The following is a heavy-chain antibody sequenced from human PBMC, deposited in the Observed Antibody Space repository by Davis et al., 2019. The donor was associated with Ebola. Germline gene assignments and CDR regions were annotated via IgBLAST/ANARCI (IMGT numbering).Heavy chain of an antibody. CDR3: ARGYTAGGYYYGMDV. Sequence: GESLKISCAASGFTFSSYSMNWVRQAPGKGLEWVSSISSSSSYIYYADSVKGRFTISRDNAKNSLYLQMNSLRAEDTAVYYCARGYTAGGYYYGMDVWGQGTTVTVSS. J-gene: IGHJ6*02. CDR2: ISSSSSYI. D-gene: IGHD5-18*01. V-gene: IGHV3-21*01. CDR1: GFTFSSYS.